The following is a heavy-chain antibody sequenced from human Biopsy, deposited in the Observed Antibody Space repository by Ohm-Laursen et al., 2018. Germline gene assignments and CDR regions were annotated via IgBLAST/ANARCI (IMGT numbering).Heavy chain of an antibody. D-gene: IGHD4-11*01. CDR2: IYYSVMT. V-gene: IGHV4-59*02. Sequence: TLSLTCTVSGDSVTKYYWSWIRQPPGKGLEWIGHIYYSVMTNYNPSLQSRVSISVDTSRNQVSLTLSSVTAADTAVYYCARDSGILNYGNLKYYHYYGMDVWGQGTKVTVSS. CDR3: ARDSGILNYGNLKYYHYYGMDV. CDR1: GDSVTKYY. J-gene: IGHJ6*02.